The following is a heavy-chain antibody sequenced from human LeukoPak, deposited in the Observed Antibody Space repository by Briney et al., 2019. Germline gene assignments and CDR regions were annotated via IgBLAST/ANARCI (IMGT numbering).Heavy chain of an antibody. CDR3: VREILYCSGGSCYRGPFDN. J-gene: IGHJ4*02. V-gene: IGHV4-30-4*01. CDR2: IFHRGGT. Sequence: PSETLSLTCTVSNDSISSGEYYWNWIRQPPGKGLEWIGYIFHRGGTSYNPSLKSRILFSVDTSQNQFSLKLNSVTAADTAVYYCVREILYCSGGSCYRGPFDNWGQGTLVTVSA. CDR1: NDSISSGEYY. D-gene: IGHD2-15*01.